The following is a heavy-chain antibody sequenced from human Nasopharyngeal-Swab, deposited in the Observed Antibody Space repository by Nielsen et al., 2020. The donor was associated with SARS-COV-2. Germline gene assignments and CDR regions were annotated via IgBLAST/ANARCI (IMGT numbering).Heavy chain of an antibody. Sequence: WVRQAPGQGLEWMGEIIPVVAIVNYAQRFQGRVTITADRSTSTVYMEVSSLRAEDTAVYYCARDGLDYDFWSAYFMDVWGQGTTVTVSS. J-gene: IGHJ6*02. V-gene: IGHV1-69*10. CDR2: IIPVVAIV. D-gene: IGHD3-3*01. CDR3: ARDGLDYDFWSAYFMDV.